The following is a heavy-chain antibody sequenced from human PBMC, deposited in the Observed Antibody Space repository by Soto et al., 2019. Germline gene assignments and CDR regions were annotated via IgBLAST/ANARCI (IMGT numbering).Heavy chain of an antibody. Sequence: SETLSLTCTVSGGSISSYYWSWIRQPPGKGLEWIGYIYYSGSTNYNPSLKSRVTISVDTSKNQFSLKLSSVTAADTAVYYCARHFYALGSSDYYYYGMDVWGQGTTVTVSS. CDR2: IYYSGST. CDR3: ARHFYALGSSDYYYYGMDV. J-gene: IGHJ6*02. CDR1: GGSISSYY. V-gene: IGHV4-59*08. D-gene: IGHD6-25*01.